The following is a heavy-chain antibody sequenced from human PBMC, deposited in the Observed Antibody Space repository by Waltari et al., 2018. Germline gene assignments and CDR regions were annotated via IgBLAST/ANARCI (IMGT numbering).Heavy chain of an antibody. CDR2: IYYSGST. J-gene: IGHJ3*02. D-gene: IGHD3-22*01. Sequence: QVQLQESGPGLVKPSETLSLTCTVSGGPISSYYWSWIRQPPGKGLEWIGYIYYSGSTNYNPSLKSRVTISVDTSKNQFSLKLSSVTAADTAVYYCARDSPPRYYYDSSGYYYDISRAFDIWGQGTMVTVSS. CDR1: GGPISSYY. CDR3: ARDSPPRYYYDSSGYYYDISRAFDI. V-gene: IGHV4-59*01.